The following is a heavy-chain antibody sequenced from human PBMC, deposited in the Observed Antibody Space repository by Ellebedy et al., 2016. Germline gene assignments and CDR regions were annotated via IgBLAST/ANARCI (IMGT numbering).Heavy chain of an antibody. Sequence: SETLSLXCIVSGGSISSGDYYWSWIRQPPGKGLEWIGYIYYSGSTYYNPSLKSRVTISVDTSKNQFSLKLSSVTAADTAVYYCARVVSGSYYSDAFDIWGQGTMVTVSS. CDR1: GGSISSGDYY. D-gene: IGHD3-10*01. CDR2: IYYSGST. CDR3: ARVVSGSYYSDAFDI. J-gene: IGHJ3*02. V-gene: IGHV4-30-4*01.